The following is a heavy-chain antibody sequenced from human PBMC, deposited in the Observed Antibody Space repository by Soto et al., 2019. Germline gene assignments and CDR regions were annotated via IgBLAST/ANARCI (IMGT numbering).Heavy chain of an antibody. V-gene: IGHV1-69*05. CDR3: ARGPNDYGDYPGAFDI. Sequence: QVQLVQSGAEVKKPGSSVKVSCKASGGTFSSYAISWVRQAPGQGLEWMGGIIPIFGTANYAQKFQGRVTITXXEXTXXAYMELSSLRSEDTAVYYCARGPNDYGDYPGAFDIWGQGTMVTVSS. CDR2: IIPIFGTA. J-gene: IGHJ3*02. CDR1: GGTFSSYA. D-gene: IGHD4-17*01.